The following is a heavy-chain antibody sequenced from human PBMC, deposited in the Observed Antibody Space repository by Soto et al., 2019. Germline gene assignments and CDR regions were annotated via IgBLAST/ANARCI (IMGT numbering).Heavy chain of an antibody. CDR2: IYYSGST. Sequence: PSETLSLTCTVSGGSISSGDYYWSWIRQPPGKGLEWIGYIYYSGSTYYNPSLKSRVTISVDTSKNQFSLKLSSVTAADTAVYYCARGSRAAVYSSSWYRWFDPWGQGTLVTVSS. CDR1: GGSISSGDYY. V-gene: IGHV4-30-4*01. CDR3: ARGSRAAVYSSSWYRWFDP. J-gene: IGHJ5*02. D-gene: IGHD6-13*01.